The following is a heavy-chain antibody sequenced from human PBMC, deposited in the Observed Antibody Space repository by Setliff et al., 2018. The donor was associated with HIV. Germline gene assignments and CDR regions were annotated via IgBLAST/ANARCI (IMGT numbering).Heavy chain of an antibody. CDR2: ISGYNGNT. CDR3: ARGRTYDSSGYIGNWFDP. J-gene: IGHJ5*02. CDR1: GYDFTTYG. D-gene: IGHD3-22*01. V-gene: IGHV1-18*01. Sequence: ASVKVSCKAYGYDFTTYGISWVRQAPGQGLEWMGWISGYNGNTKYEQKFQGRVTLTTDTSTSTAYMELRSLRLDDTAVYFCARGRTYDSSGYIGNWFDPWGQGTLVTVSS.